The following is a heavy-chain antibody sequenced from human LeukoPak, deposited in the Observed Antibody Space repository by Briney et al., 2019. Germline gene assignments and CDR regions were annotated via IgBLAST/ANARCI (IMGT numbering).Heavy chain of an antibody. V-gene: IGHV3-53*01. CDR2: IYSGGST. CDR3: AKDYRGHTVGIDY. Sequence: PGGSLRLSCAASGFTVSSNYMSWVRQAPGKGLEWVSVIYSGGSTYYADSVKGRSTISRDNSKNTLYLQMNSLRAEDTAVYYCAKDYRGHTVGIDYWGQGTLVTVSS. D-gene: IGHD4-23*01. J-gene: IGHJ4*02. CDR1: GFTVSSNY.